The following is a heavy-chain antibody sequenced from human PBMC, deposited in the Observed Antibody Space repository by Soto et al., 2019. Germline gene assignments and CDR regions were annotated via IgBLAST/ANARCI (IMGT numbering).Heavy chain of an antibody. V-gene: IGHV1-18*01. CDR2: ISTSNVNT. CDR1: GYTFTSYD. CDR3: ARGDGYNSPFDY. Sequence: QVQLVQSGGEVKKPGASVKVSCKASGYTFTSYDISWVRQAPGQGLEWMEWISTSNVNTNYAQKLQGRVTMTTDTSTTTAYMELRSLRSDDTAVYYCARGDGYNSPFDYWGQGVLVTVSS. J-gene: IGHJ4*02. D-gene: IGHD5-12*01.